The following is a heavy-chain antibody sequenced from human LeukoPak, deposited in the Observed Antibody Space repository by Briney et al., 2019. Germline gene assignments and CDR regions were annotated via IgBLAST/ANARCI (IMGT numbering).Heavy chain of an antibody. CDR3: AKHEGSYFDKSGYTFEY. V-gene: IGHV4-39*01. J-gene: IGHJ4*02. CDR1: AGSINSSPYY. Sequence: SETLSLTCTVSAGSINSSPYYWGWVRQPPGKGLEWIGSIHYSGNTYYNPSLKSRVTISVDTSRNQFSLKLSSVSAADRGIYYCAKHEGSYFDKSGYTFEYWGQGTLVTVSS. CDR2: IHYSGNT. D-gene: IGHD3-22*01.